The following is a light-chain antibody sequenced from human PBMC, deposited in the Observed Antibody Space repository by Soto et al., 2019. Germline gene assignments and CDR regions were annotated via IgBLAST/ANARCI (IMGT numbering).Light chain of an antibody. CDR2: AAS. J-gene: IGKJ5*01. Sequence: DIQMTQSPSSLSASVGDRVTITCRASQSISSSLNWYQQKPGKAPKVLIFAASSLQSGVPSRFSGSGSGTHFTLTISDLQPEDVATYYCQQSYSTPIIFGQGTRLEIK. CDR1: QSISSS. CDR3: QQSYSTPII. V-gene: IGKV1-39*01.